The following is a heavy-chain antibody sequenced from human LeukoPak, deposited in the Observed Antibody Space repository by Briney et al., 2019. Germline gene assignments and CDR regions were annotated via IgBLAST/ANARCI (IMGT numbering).Heavy chain of an antibody. V-gene: IGHV3-30*02. J-gene: IGHJ4*02. Sequence: GGSLRLSCAASGFTFSSYGMHWVRQAPGKGLEWVAFIRYDGSNKYYADSVKGRFTISRDNSKNTLYLQMNSLRAEDTAVYYCAKSTMVRGVIKRGGYFDYWGQGTLVTVSS. CDR1: GFTFSSYG. D-gene: IGHD3-10*01. CDR2: IRYDGSNK. CDR3: AKSTMVRGVIKRGGYFDY.